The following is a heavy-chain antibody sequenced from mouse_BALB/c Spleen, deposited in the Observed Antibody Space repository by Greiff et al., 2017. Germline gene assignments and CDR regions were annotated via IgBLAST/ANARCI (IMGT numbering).Heavy chain of an antibody. V-gene: IGHV5-4*02. Sequence: EVQGVESGGGLVKPGGSLKLSCAASGFTFSDYYMYWVRQTPEKRLEWVATISDGGSYTYYPDSVKGRFTISRDNAKNNLYLQMSSLKSEDTAMYYCARDREGCYYGFAYWGQGTLVTVSA. D-gene: IGHD1-1*01. CDR3: ARDREGCYYGFAY. J-gene: IGHJ3*01. CDR1: GFTFSDYY. CDR2: ISDGGSYT.